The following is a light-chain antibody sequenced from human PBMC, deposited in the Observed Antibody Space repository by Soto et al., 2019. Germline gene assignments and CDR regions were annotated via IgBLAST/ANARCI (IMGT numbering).Light chain of an antibody. CDR1: SSNIGAGYD. J-gene: IGLJ3*02. V-gene: IGLV1-40*01. CDR3: QSYDSSLSAGV. Sequence: QSALTQPPSVSGAPGQRVTISCIGSSSNIGAGYDVHWYQQFPGTAPKLLIHGNINRPSGVPDRFSGSKSGTSASLAITGLQAEDETDYYCQSYDSSLSAGVFGGGTKVTVL. CDR2: GNI.